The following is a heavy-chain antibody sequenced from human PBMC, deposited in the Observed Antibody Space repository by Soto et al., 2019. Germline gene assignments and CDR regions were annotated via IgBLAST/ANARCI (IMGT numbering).Heavy chain of an antibody. CDR3: ARTSMQSRGYSYGHGGMDV. CDR1: GYSFTSYW. V-gene: IGHV5-10-1*01. Sequence: GESLKISCKGSGYSFTSYWIGRVRQMPGKGLEWMGRIDPSDSYTNYSPSFQGHVTISADKSISTAYLQWSSLKASDTAMYYCARTSMQSRGYSYGHGGMDVWGQGTTVTVSS. CDR2: IDPSDSYT. D-gene: IGHD5-18*01. J-gene: IGHJ6*02.